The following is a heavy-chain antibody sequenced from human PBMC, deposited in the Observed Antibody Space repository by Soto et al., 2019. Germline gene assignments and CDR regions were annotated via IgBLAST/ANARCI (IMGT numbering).Heavy chain of an antibody. CDR3: AKSPGMYYYDSSGYYHYDY. Sequence: EVQLLESGGGLAQPGGSLRLSCAASGFTFSSYAMSWVRQAPGKGLEWVSAISGSGVSTYYADSVKGQFTISRDNSKNTLYLQMNSLRAEDTAVYYCAKSPGMYYYDSSGYYHYDYWGQGTLVTVSS. D-gene: IGHD3-22*01. CDR2: ISGSGVST. J-gene: IGHJ4*02. CDR1: GFTFSSYA. V-gene: IGHV3-23*01.